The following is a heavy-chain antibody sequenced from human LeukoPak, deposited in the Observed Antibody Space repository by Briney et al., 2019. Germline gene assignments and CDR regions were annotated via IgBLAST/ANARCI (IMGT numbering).Heavy chain of an antibody. CDR1: GFTFSNYP. D-gene: IGHD3-10*01. CDR2: ISYDGSNK. J-gene: IGHJ5*02. CDR3: ARDIMVRGVIINWLDP. V-gene: IGHV3-30-3*01. Sequence: PGRSLRLSCAASGFTFSNYPMHWVRQAPGKGLEWVALISYDGSNKYCADSVKGRFTISRDNSKNTLFLQMNTLRAKDTALYYCARDIMVRGVIINWLDPWGQGTLVTVSS.